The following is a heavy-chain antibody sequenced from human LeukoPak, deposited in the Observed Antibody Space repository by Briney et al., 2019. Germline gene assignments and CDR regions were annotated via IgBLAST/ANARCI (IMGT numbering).Heavy chain of an antibody. CDR1: GGSISSYY. Sequence: PSKTLSLTCTVSGGSISSYYWSWIRQPPGKGLEWIGYIYYSGSTNYNPSLKSRVTISVDTSKNQFSLKLSSVTAADTAVYYCARVGDYGGNSAILDYWGQGTLVTDSS. D-gene: IGHD4-23*01. J-gene: IGHJ4*02. V-gene: IGHV4-59*01. CDR2: IYYSGST. CDR3: ARVGDYGGNSAILDY.